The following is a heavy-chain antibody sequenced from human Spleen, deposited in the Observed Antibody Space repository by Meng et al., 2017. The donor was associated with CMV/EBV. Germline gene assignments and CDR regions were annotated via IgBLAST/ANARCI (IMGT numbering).Heavy chain of an antibody. V-gene: IGHV1-18*01. CDR1: TRFG. Sequence: TRFGISWVRQDPGQGLEWMGWISPFNDNTNSAPKFQGRLTLTTDTSTNTAYMVLRSLKSDDTAVYFCARHLAYCTSTSCSPDWYFDLWGRGTLVTVSS. CDR3: ARHLAYCTSTSCSPDWYFDL. D-gene: IGHD2-2*01. CDR2: ISPFNDNT. J-gene: IGHJ2*01.